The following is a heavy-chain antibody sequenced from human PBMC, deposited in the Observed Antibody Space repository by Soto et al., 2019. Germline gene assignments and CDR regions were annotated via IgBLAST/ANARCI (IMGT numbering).Heavy chain of an antibody. CDR2: ITNSGNYI. D-gene: IGHD2-2*01. Sequence: EVPVVESGGGLVKPGGSLRLSCTASGSTFSSYGMNWVRQAPGKGLEWVSSITNSGNYIYYADSVQGRFTISRDNARNSLYLQMNSLRAEDTAVYFWARDESAGSSIRYWGQGSLVTVSS. CDR3: ARDESAGSSIRY. V-gene: IGHV3-21*01. J-gene: IGHJ4*02. CDR1: GSTFSSYG.